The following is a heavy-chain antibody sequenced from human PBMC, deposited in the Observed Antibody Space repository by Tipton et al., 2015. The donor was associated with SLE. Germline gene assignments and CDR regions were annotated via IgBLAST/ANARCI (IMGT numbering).Heavy chain of an antibody. V-gene: IGHV4-4*02. CDR3: ARGPDYSNYYFYRMYV. CDR2: IYHSGTT. D-gene: IGHD4-11*01. CDR1: GGSINSYNW. J-gene: IGHJ6*02. Sequence: GLVKPSGTVPLTCAVSGGSINSYNWWTWVRQPPGKGLEWIGEIYHSGTTNYNPSLKSRITISLDKSNNHFSLRLSSLTAADTAVYYCARGPDYSNYYFYRMYVWGQVTTVTVSS.